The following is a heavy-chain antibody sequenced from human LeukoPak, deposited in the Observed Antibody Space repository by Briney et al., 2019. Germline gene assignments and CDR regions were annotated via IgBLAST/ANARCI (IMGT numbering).Heavy chain of an antibody. D-gene: IGHD5-24*01. CDR3: AKSRSTMATITVFDY. CDR2: ISGSGGST. J-gene: IGHJ4*02. V-gene: IGHV3-23*01. CDR1: GFTFSSYS. Sequence: GGSLRLSCAASGFTFSSYSMNWVRQAPGKGLEWVSAISGSGGSTYYADSVKGRFTISRDNSKNTLYLQMNSLRAEDTAVYYCAKSRSTMATITVFDYWGQGTLVTVSS.